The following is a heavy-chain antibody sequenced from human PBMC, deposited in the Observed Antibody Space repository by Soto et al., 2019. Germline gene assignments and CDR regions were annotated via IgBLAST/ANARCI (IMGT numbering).Heavy chain of an antibody. J-gene: IGHJ4*02. Sequence: GASVKVSCKASGYTFTSYGSNWVRQATGQGLEWMGWMNPNSGNTGYAQKFQGRVTMTRNTSISTAYMELSSLRSEDTAVYYCARGYCTNGVCYYFDYWGQGTLVTVSS. V-gene: IGHV1-8*01. CDR3: ARGYCTNGVCYYFDY. CDR1: GYTFTSYG. CDR2: MNPNSGNT. D-gene: IGHD2-8*01.